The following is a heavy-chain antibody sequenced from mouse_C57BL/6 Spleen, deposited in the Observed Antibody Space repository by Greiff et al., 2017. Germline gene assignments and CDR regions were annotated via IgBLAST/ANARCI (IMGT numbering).Heavy chain of an antibody. CDR2: IYPGDGDT. CDR1: GYAFSSYW. Sequence: VQVVESGAELVKPGASVKISCKASGYAFSSYWMNWVKQRPGKGLEWIGQIYPGDGDTNYNGKFKGKATLTADKSSSTAYMQLSSLTSEDSAVYFCARTLYYYYAMDYWGQGTSVTVSS. V-gene: IGHV1-80*01. D-gene: IGHD2-1*01. J-gene: IGHJ4*01. CDR3: ARTLYYYYAMDY.